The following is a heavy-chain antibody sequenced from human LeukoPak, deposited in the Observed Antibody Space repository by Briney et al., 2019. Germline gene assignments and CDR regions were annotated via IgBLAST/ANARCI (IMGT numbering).Heavy chain of an antibody. V-gene: IGHV4-59*01. CDR3: ARDRRFRARGRAFDI. Sequence: SETLSLTCTVSGGSISSYYWSWIRQPPGKGLEWIGYIYYSGGTNYNPSLKSRVTISVDTSKNQFSLKLSSVTAADTAVYYCARDRRFRARGRAFDIWGQGTMVTVSS. J-gene: IGHJ3*02. D-gene: IGHD5-24*01. CDR1: GGSISSYY. CDR2: IYYSGGT.